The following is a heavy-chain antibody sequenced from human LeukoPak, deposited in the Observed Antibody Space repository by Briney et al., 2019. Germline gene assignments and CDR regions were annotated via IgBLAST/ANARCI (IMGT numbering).Heavy chain of an antibody. Sequence: GGSLRLSCAASGFTFSSYAMSWVRQAPGKGLEWVSAISGSGGSTYYADSVKGRFTISRDNSKNTLYLQVNSLRAEDTAVYYCRTTVTTALAMDVWGQGTTVTVSS. D-gene: IGHD4-17*01. V-gene: IGHV3-23*01. J-gene: IGHJ6*02. CDR2: ISGSGGST. CDR1: GFTFSSYA. CDR3: RTTVTTALAMDV.